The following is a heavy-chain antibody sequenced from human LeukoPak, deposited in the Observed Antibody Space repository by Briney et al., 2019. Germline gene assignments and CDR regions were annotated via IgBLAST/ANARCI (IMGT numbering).Heavy chain of an antibody. J-gene: IGHJ4*02. V-gene: IGHV4-59*01. CDR1: GGSISSYY. Sequence: SETLSLTCTVSGGSISSYYWSWIRQPPGKGLEWIRYIYYSGSTNYNPSLKSRVTISVDTSKNQFSLKLSSVTAADTAVYYCARGGLAGDYASPFFDYWGQGTLVTVSS. D-gene: IGHD4-17*01. CDR3: ARGGLAGDYASPFFDY. CDR2: IYYSGST.